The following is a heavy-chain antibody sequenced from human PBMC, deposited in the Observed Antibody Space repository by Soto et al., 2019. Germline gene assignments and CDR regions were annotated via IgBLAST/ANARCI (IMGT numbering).Heavy chain of an antibody. CDR2: ISFDGTNK. V-gene: IGHV3-30-3*01. CDR3: ARAHGPYYDSSYYGLARNYFDY. D-gene: IGHD3-22*01. CDR1: GFTFSSHA. J-gene: IGHJ4*02. Sequence: GGSLRLSCAATGFTFSSHAMNWVRQAPGKGLEWVSVISFDGTNKYYAESVRGRYTIFRDNSKNVLYLDMNSLRPDDTAIYYCARAHGPYYDSSYYGLARNYFDYWGQGALVTVSS.